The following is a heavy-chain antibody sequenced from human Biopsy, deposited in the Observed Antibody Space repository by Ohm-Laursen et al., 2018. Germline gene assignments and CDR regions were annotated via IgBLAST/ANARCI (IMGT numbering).Heavy chain of an antibody. CDR2: ISSSSNFI. V-gene: IGHV3-21*01. D-gene: IGHD2-2*01. Sequence: SLRLSCIASGLTFSRYSMHWVRQAPGKGLEWVSSISSSSNFIYYGDSVKGRFTISRDNAKNSLYLQMNSLRAEDTAVYYCARVLLPAAAVHYGMDVWGQGTTVTVSS. CDR1: GLTFSRYS. J-gene: IGHJ6*02. CDR3: ARVLLPAAAVHYGMDV.